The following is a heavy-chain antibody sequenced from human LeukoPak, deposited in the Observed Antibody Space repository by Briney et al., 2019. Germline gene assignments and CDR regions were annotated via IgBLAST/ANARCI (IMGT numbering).Heavy chain of an antibody. Sequence: SVKVSCKASGGTFSSYAISWVRQAPGQGLEWMGGIIPIFGTANYAQKFQGRVTITADESTSTAYMELSSLRSEDTAVYYCARQGYDLGRYFDWPVRPHYYYMDVWGKGTTVTVSS. CDR1: GGTFSSYA. J-gene: IGHJ6*03. D-gene: IGHD3-9*01. CDR2: IIPIFGTA. CDR3: ARQGYDLGRYFDWPVRPHYYYMDV. V-gene: IGHV1-69*13.